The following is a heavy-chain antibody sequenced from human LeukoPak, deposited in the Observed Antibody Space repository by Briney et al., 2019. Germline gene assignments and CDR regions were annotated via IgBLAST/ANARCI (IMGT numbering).Heavy chain of an antibody. V-gene: IGHV3-74*01. Sequence: GGSLRLSCAASGFTFSSYWMHWVRQAPGKGLVWVSRINSDGSSTNYADSVKGRFTISRDNSKNSLYLQMNSLRAEDTAVYYCARDSSNIVGATNAFDIWGQGTMVTVSS. CDR1: GFTFSSYW. D-gene: IGHD1-26*01. CDR2: INSDGSST. CDR3: ARDSSNIVGATNAFDI. J-gene: IGHJ3*02.